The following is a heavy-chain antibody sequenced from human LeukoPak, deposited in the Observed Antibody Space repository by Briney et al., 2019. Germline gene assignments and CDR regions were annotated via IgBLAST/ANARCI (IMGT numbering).Heavy chain of an antibody. V-gene: IGHV4-39*07. D-gene: IGHD3-10*01. CDR1: GGSISSSNYY. CDR3: ARLWFGPYYFDY. CDR2: IYYSGST. Sequence: PETLSLTCTVSGGSISSSNYYWGWIRQPPGKGLEWIVSIYYSGSTYYNPSLKSRVNISVDTSKNQFSLKLSSVTAADTAVYYCARLWFGPYYFDYWGQGTLVTVSS. J-gene: IGHJ4*02.